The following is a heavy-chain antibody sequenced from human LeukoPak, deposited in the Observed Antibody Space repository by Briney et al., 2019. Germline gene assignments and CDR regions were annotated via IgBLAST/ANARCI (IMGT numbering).Heavy chain of an antibody. CDR1: GGSVSSGSYY. J-gene: IGHJ6*03. Sequence: SETLSLTCTVSGGSVSSGSYYWSWIRQPPGKGLEWIGYIYYSGSTNYNPSLKSRVTISVDTSKNQFSLKLSSATAADTAVYYCARDNSGWYYYYMDVWGKGTTVTVSS. V-gene: IGHV4-61*01. D-gene: IGHD4-23*01. CDR2: IYYSGST. CDR3: ARDNSGWYYYYMDV.